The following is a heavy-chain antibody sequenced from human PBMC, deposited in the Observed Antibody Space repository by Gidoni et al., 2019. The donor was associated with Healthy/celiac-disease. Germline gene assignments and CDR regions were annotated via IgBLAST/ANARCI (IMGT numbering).Heavy chain of an antibody. D-gene: IGHD2-15*01. J-gene: IGHJ4*02. CDR1: GGSISSSSYY. CDR3: ARQPGGDIVVVVAARNYFDY. V-gene: IGHV4-39*01. Sequence: QLQLQESGPGLVKPSETLSLTCTVSGGSISSSSYYWGWIRQPPGKGLEWIGSIYYSGSTYYHPSLKSRVTISVDTSKNQFSLKLSSVTAADTAVYYCARQPGGDIVVVVAARNYFDYWGQGTLVTVSS. CDR2: IYYSGST.